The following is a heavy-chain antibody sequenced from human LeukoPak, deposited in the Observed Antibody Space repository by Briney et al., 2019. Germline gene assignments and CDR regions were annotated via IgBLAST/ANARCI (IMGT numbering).Heavy chain of an antibody. CDR3: ARVPGDGSNYGFDY. J-gene: IGHJ4*02. V-gene: IGHV3-7*01. Sequence: GGSLRLSCAASGFTFSRYWMSWVRQAPGKGLEWVANIKQDESEKYYVDSVKGRFTISRDNAKNSLYLQMNSLRVEDTAVYYCARVPGDGSNYGFDYWGQGTLVTVSS. D-gene: IGHD5-24*01. CDR2: IKQDESEK. CDR1: GFTFSRYW.